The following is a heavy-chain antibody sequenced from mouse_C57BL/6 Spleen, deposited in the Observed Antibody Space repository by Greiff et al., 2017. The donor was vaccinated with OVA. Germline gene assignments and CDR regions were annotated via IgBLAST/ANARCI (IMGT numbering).Heavy chain of an antibody. V-gene: IGHV1-54*01. J-gene: IGHJ4*01. Sequence: QVQLQQSGAELVRPGTSVKVSCKASGYAFTNYLIEWVKQRPGQGLEWIGVINPGSGGTNYNEKFKGKATLTADKSSSTAYMQLSSLTSEDSAVYVCARGMLTVTPMDYWGQGTSVTVSS. CDR2: INPGSGGT. CDR1: GYAFTNYL. D-gene: IGHD4-1*01. CDR3: ARGMLTVTPMDY.